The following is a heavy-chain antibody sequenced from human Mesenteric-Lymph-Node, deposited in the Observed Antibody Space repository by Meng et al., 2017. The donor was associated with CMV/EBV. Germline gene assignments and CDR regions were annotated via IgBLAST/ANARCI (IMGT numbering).Heavy chain of an antibody. J-gene: IGHJ4*02. CDR3: AKDTSLASLDSSAYFDY. CDR1: GSTSDYYA. CDR2: ISWNSGSI. V-gene: IGHV3-9*02. Sequence: SLKISCAASGSTSDYYAMHWVRQAPGKGLEWVSGISWNSGSIGYADSVKGRFTISRDNAKISLYLEMNSLRAEDTALYYCAKDTSLASLDSSAYFDYWGQGTLVTVSS. D-gene: IGHD3-22*01.